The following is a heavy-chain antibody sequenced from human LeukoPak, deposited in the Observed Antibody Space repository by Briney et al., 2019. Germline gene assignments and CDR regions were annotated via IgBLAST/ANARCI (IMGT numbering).Heavy chain of an antibody. CDR2: ISGSGGST. D-gene: IGHD4-11*01. CDR1: GFTFSSNA. J-gene: IGHJ6*02. Sequence: GGSLRLSCAASGFTFSSNAMSWVRQAPGKGLEWVSAISGSGGSTFYADSVKGRFTIFRVNSKNTLYLQMNSLRAEDTAIYYCAKDMSDYTNFPDVWGQGTTVTVSS. CDR3: AKDMSDYTNFPDV. V-gene: IGHV3-23*01.